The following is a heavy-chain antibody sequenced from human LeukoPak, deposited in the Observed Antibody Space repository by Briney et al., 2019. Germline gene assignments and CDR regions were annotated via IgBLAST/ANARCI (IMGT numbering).Heavy chain of an antibody. J-gene: IGHJ5*02. Sequence: GRSLRLSCAASGFTFSSYGMHWVRQAPGKGLEWVAVIWYGGSNKYYADSVKGRFTISRDNSKNTLYLQMNSLRAEDTAVYYCARGDWFDPWGQGTLVTVSS. CDR2: IWYGGSNK. CDR3: ARGDWFDP. V-gene: IGHV3-33*01. CDR1: GFTFSSYG.